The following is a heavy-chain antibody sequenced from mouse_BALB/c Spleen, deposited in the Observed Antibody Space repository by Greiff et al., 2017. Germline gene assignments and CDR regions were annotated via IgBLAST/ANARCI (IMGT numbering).Heavy chain of an antibody. D-gene: IGHD2-2*01. Sequence: QVHVKQSGPELVKPGASVKMSCKASGYTFTDYVISWVKQRTGQGLEWIGEIYPGSGSTYYNEKFKGKATLTADKSSNTAYMQLSSLTSEDSAVYFCARGGLRRTEVYYFDYWGQGTTLTVSS. V-gene: IGHV1-77*01. CDR3: ARGGLRRTEVYYFDY. CDR2: IYPGSGST. J-gene: IGHJ2*01. CDR1: GYTFTDYV.